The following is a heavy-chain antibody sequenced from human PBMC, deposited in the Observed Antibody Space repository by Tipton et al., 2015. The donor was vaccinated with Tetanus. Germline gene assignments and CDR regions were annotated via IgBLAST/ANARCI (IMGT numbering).Heavy chain of an antibody. CDR3: ARHGLEWELLGDFDY. V-gene: IGHV4-39*01. CDR1: GGSISSSSYY. CDR2: IYYSGST. D-gene: IGHD1-26*01. Sequence: TLSLTCTVSGGSISSSSYYWGWIRQPPGKGLEWIGSIYYSGSTYYNPSLKSRVTISVDTSKNQFSLKLSSVTAADTAMYYCARHGLEWELLGDFDYWGQGTLVTVSS. J-gene: IGHJ4*02.